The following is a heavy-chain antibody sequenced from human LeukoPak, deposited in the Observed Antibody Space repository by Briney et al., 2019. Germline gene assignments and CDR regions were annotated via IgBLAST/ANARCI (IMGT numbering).Heavy chain of an antibody. CDR2: IKQDGSDK. D-gene: IGHD4-17*01. Sequence: GGSLRLSCTASGFTFTGHTMTWFRQAPGKGLEWVANIKQDGSDKYYVDSVKGRFTISRDNAKNSLYLQMNSLRAENTAVYYCARDYGDYWGQGILVTVSS. CDR3: ARDYGDY. CDR1: GFTFTGHT. J-gene: IGHJ4*02. V-gene: IGHV3-7*01.